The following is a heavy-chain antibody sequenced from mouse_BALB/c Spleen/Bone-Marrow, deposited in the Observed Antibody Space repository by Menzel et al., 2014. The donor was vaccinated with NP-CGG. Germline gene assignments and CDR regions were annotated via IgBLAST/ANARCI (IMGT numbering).Heavy chain of an antibody. Sequence: QVQLKESGAELMKPGASVKISCKATGYAFSGYWIEWVKQRPGHGLEWIGEILPGSASNKYNEKFKGKVTFTADTSSNTACLQLSSLTSEDSAVYYCARRYGKGWYFDVWGAGTTVTVSS. CDR2: ILPGSASN. D-gene: IGHD2-1*01. CDR3: ARRYGKGWYFDV. V-gene: IGHV1-9*01. CDR1: GYAFSGYW. J-gene: IGHJ1*01.